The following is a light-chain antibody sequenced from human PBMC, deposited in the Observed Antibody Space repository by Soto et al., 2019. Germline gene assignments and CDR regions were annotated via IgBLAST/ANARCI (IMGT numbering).Light chain of an antibody. Sequence: QSVLTQPPSVSGAPGQRVTIFCTGSSSNIGAGYDVHWYQQLPGTAPKLLIYGNSTRPSGVPDRFSGSKSDTSASLAITGRQAEGEAEYDRQSYDGTLSGYDCGTGTKVTVL. CDR2: GNS. CDR1: SSNIGAGYD. J-gene: IGLJ1*01. V-gene: IGLV1-40*01. CDR3: QSYDGTLSGYD.